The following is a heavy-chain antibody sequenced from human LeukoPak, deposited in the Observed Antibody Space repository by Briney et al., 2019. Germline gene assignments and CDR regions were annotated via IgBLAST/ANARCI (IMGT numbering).Heavy chain of an antibody. CDR2: IQQDGTEK. V-gene: IGHV3-7*01. CDR3: ARDRGWQQFDY. D-gene: IGHD5-24*01. Sequence: GGSLRLSCAASGFMFSDYWMTWVRQAPGKGLEWVANIQQDGTEKYYVDSVEGRFTISRDNAKNSLYLQMNSLRVEDTAVYFCARDRGWQQFDYWGQGTLVTVSS. CDR1: GFMFSDYW. J-gene: IGHJ4*02.